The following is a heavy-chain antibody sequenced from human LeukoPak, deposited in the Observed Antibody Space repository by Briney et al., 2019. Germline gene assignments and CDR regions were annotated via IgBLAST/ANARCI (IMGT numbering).Heavy chain of an antibody. J-gene: IGHJ3*02. Sequence: GGSLRLSCAASGFTVSSNYMSWVRPAPGKGLEWVSLIYSSGSTYYADSVKGLFTISRDNSKNTLYLQMNSLRAEDTAVYYCASQKPTVDTASLAFDIWGQGTMVTVSS. CDR2: IYSSGST. CDR3: ASQKPTVDTASLAFDI. D-gene: IGHD5-18*01. CDR1: GFTVSSNY. V-gene: IGHV3-53*01.